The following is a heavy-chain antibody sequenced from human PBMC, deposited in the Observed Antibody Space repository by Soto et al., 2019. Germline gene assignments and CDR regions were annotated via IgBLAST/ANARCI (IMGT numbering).Heavy chain of an antibody. CDR2: IYYSGST. CDR1: GGSISSSSYY. J-gene: IGHJ4*02. V-gene: IGHV4-39*01. Sequence: SETLSLTCTVSGGSISSSSYYWGWIRQPPGKELEWIGSIYYSGSTYYNPSLKSRVTISVDTSKNQYSLKLSSVTAAYTAVYNCARSLSYYYDSSGYYYLAPRSFDYWGQGTLVTVSS. CDR3: ARSLSYYYDSSGYYYLAPRSFDY. D-gene: IGHD3-22*01.